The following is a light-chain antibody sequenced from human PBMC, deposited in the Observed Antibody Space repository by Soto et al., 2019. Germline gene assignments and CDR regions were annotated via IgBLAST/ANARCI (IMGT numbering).Light chain of an antibody. Sequence: QSAPTQPASVSGSPGQSITISCTGTANDVGGSLYVSWYQQHPGKAPKVVIYDVSYRPSGVSYRFSGSKSGNTASLTISGLQAEDEADYYCTSFTTGSSPYVFGTGTKVTVL. CDR3: TSFTTGSSPYV. CDR2: DVS. J-gene: IGLJ1*01. CDR1: ANDVGGSLY. V-gene: IGLV2-14*01.